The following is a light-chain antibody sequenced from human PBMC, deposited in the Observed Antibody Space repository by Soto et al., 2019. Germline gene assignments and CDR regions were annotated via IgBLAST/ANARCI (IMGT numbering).Light chain of an antibody. V-gene: IGLV2-11*01. J-gene: IGLJ1*01. CDR2: DVS. Sequence: QSVLTQPRSVSGSPGQSVTISCTGTSSDVGGYNYVSWYQQHPGTAPKLMIYDVSMRPSGVPDRFSGSKSGNTASLTISGLQAEDEADYYCCSYAGSYTLYVFGTGTKRTVL. CDR1: SSDVGGYNY. CDR3: CSYAGSYTLYV.